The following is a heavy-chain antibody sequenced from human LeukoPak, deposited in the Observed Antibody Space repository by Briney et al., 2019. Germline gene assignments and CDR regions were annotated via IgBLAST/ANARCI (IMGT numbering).Heavy chain of an antibody. CDR1: GGSISSSSYF. V-gene: IGHV4-61*05. J-gene: IGHJ6*03. Sequence: SETLSLTCTVSGGSISSSSYFWGWIRQPPGKGLEWIGYIYYSGSTNYNPSLKSRVTISVDTSKNQFSLKLSSVTAADTAVYYCASGYSPEGYYYYMDVWGKGTTVTISS. CDR3: ASGYSPEGYYYYMDV. CDR2: IYYSGST. D-gene: IGHD5-18*01.